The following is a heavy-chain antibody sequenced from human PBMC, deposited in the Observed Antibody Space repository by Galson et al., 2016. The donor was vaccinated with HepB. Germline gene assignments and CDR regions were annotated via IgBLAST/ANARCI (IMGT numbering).Heavy chain of an antibody. V-gene: IGHV5-51*01. CDR1: GYKFTSYW. D-gene: IGHD6-13*01. CDR3: ARHELHSNSWYMDS. Sequence: QSGAEVKKPGESLKISCQASGYKFTSYWIGWVRQVPGKGLEWMGTIYPGDSDTRYSPSFQGQVTISVDKSISTAYLQWSSLKASDSAMYYCARHELHSNSWYMDSWGQGTLVTVSS. CDR2: IYPGDSDT. J-gene: IGHJ4*02.